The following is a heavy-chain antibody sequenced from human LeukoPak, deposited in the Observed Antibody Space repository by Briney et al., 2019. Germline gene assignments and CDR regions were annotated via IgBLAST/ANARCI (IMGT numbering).Heavy chain of an antibody. D-gene: IGHD3-9*01. Sequence: PGGSLRLSCGASGFSFSGSTMNWVRQAPGKGLEWVAVIWYDGSNRYYADSVKGRFTISRDNSENTLYLQMNSLRAEDTAVYYCVRAGALVIREYYFDYWGQGTLVTVSS. CDR1: GFSFSGST. J-gene: IGHJ4*02. CDR2: IWYDGSNR. CDR3: VRAGALVIREYYFDY. V-gene: IGHV3-33*08.